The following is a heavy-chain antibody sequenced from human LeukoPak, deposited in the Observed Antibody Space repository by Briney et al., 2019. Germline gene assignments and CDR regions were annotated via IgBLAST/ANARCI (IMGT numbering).Heavy chain of an antibody. CDR3: ARDHRYYDSWSGYPFFDY. V-gene: IGHV4-34*01. CDR2: INHSGST. CDR1: GGSFSGYY. J-gene: IGHJ4*02. D-gene: IGHD3-3*01. Sequence: SETLSLTCAVYGGSFSGYYWSWIRQPPGKGLEWNGEINHSGSTNYNPSLKSRVTISVATSMNKFSLKLSSVTAADTAVYYCARDHRYYDSWSGYPFFDYWGQGTLVTVSS.